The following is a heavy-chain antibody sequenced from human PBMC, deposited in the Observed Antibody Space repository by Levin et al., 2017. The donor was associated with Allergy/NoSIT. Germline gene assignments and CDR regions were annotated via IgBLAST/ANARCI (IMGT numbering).Heavy chain of an antibody. V-gene: IGHV3-64*01. CDR1: GFTFSSYA. CDR3: ARLTGTTEARVFDL. J-gene: IGHJ2*01. Sequence: GGSLRLSCAASGFTFSSYAMHWVRQAPGKGLEYVSAISSNGGSTYYANSVKGRFTISRDNSKNTLYLQMGSLRAEDMAVYYCARLTGTTEARVFDLWGRGTLVTVSS. D-gene: IGHD4-17*01. CDR2: ISSNGGST.